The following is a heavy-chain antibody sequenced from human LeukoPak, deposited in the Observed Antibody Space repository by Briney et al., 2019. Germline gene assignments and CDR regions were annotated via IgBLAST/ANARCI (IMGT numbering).Heavy chain of an antibody. V-gene: IGHV3-74*01. CDR1: GFTFSTSW. CDR3: AWEYCSAGVCSRSFDY. J-gene: IGHJ4*02. CDR2: INGDGSSS. Sequence: GGSLRLSCAASGFTFSTSWMHWLRQITGKGLVWVSRINGDGSSSAYADSVKGRFTISRDNAKNTLYLQMNSLRAEDTAVYYCAWEYCSAGVCSRSFDYWGQGTLVTVSS. D-gene: IGHD2-15*01.